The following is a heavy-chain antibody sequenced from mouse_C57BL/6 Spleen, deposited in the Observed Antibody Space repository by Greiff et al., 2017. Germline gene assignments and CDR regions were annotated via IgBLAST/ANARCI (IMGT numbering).Heavy chain of an antibody. J-gene: IGHJ4*01. V-gene: IGHV1-64*01. CDR2: IHPNSGST. Sequence: QVQLQQPGAELVKPGASVKLSCKASGYTFTSYWMHWVKQRPGQGLEWIGMIHPNSGSTNYNEKFKSKATLTVDKSSSTAYMQLSSLTSEDSAVYYCARSHGSSLYAMDYWGQGTSVTVSS. CDR1: GYTFTSYW. D-gene: IGHD1-1*01. CDR3: ARSHGSSLYAMDY.